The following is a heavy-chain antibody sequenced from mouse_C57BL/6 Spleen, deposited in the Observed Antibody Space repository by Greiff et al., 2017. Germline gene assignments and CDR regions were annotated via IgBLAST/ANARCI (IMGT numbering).Heavy chain of an antibody. CDR1: GYTFTSYW. D-gene: IGHD1-1*01. CDR3: ARGYYGSSHYLDY. V-gene: IGHV1-7*01. Sequence: VQVVESGAELAKPGASVKLSCKASGYTFTSYWMHWVKQRPGQGLEWIGYINPSSGYTKYNQKFKDKATLTADKSSSTAYMQLSSLTYEDSAVYYCARGYYGSSHYLDYWGQGTTLTVSS. J-gene: IGHJ2*01. CDR2: INPSSGYT.